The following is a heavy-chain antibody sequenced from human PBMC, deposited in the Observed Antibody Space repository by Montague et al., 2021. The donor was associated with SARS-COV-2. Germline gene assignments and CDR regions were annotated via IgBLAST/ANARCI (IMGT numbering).Heavy chain of an antibody. Sequence: SETLSLTCGGDVDSGVGQLRRWMQEHPCELLERCGILCRRRDTNYNPSLKSRVTISVDTSKNQFSLKLSSVTAADTAVYYCARRALGYCSGGSCYSGFDYWGQGTLVTVSS. CDR2: LCRRRDT. J-gene: IGHJ4*02. CDR3: ARRALGYCSGGSCYSGFDY. D-gene: IGHD2-15*01. V-gene: IGHV4-59*08. CDR1: VDSGVGQL.